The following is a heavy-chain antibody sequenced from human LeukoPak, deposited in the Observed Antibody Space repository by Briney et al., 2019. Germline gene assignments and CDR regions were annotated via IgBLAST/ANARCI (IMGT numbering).Heavy chain of an antibody. CDR3: ARGYNDFWSGSHFDY. CDR1: GFTFSSYW. J-gene: IGHJ4*02. Sequence: GGSLRLSCAASGFTFSSYWMHWVRHAPGKGLVWVSRINSDGSSTSYADSVKGRFTTSRENSKNTLYLQMNSLRPDDTAVYYCARGYNDFWSGSHFDYWGPGTPVTVSS. D-gene: IGHD3/OR15-3a*01. V-gene: IGHV3-74*01. CDR2: INSDGSST.